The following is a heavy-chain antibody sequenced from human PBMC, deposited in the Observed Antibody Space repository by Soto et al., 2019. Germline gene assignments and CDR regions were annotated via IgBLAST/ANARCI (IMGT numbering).Heavy chain of an antibody. J-gene: IGHJ5*02. Sequence: KVSCKTSGYAFSRYWIAWVRQTPGRGLEWMGIIYPADSDTRYSPSFQGQVTISADKSTSTAYLHWNSLKASDSATYYCARKDTSGDSNWFDPWGQGTLVTVSS. CDR2: IYPADSDT. CDR3: ARKDTSGDSNWFDP. CDR1: GYAFSRYW. D-gene: IGHD6-19*01. V-gene: IGHV5-51*01.